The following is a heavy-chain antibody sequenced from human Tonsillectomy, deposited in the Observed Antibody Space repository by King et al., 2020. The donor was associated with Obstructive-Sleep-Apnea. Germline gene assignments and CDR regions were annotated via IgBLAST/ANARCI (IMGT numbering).Heavy chain of an antibody. J-gene: IGHJ4*02. CDR2: IYYSGST. Sequence: QMQLQESGPGLVKPSETLSLTCTVSGGSISSYYWSWIRQPPGKGLEWIGYIYYSGSTNYNPSLKGRVTISVDTSKNQFSLKLSSVTAADTAVYYCARGFGELFGLFDYWGQGTLVTVSS. D-gene: IGHD3-10*01. V-gene: IGHV4-59*08. CDR1: GGSISSYY. CDR3: ARGFGELFGLFDY.